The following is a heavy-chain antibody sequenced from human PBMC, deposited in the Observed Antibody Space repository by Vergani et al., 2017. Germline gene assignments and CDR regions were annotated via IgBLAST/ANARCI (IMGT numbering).Heavy chain of an antibody. CDR1: GVSASSSDYS. Sequence: QVHLQESGPELVKPSQTLSLTCTVSGVSASSSDYSWTWIRQPAGRGLEWIGRLYGRDNTKYNPSLLSRVTISLDASKTQFSLTLTSVTAADAGVYYCASVNDYRVDYWGQGTLVTVSS. CDR2: LYGRDNT. V-gene: IGHV4-61*02. D-gene: IGHD3-16*01. J-gene: IGHJ4*02. CDR3: ASVNDYRVDY.